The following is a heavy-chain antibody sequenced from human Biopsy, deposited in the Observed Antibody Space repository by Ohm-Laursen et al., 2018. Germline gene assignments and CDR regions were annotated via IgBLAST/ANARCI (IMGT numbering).Heavy chain of an antibody. CDR1: GGPIDSYY. V-gene: IGHV4-59*08. CDR2: ISHTGYT. Sequence: SQTLSLTCLVSGGPIDSYYWSWIRQPPGEGLEWIGHISHTGYTSYKSSLKSRVTISLDTSRKHFSLRLTSLAAADTAVYYCARGSNEYGGLYFPHWGQGTLVTVSS. J-gene: IGHJ1*01. D-gene: IGHD4-23*01. CDR3: ARGSNEYGGLYFPH.